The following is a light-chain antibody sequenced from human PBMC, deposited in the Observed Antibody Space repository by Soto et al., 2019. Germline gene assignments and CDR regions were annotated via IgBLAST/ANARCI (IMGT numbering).Light chain of an antibody. V-gene: IGLV2-14*01. J-gene: IGLJ1*01. Sequence: QSVLTQPASVAGSPGQSITISCTGTSSDVGGYDFVSWYQHHPGKAPKLMISEVSDRPSGVSDRFSGSKSGNTASLPISGLQAEDEADYYCTSYTSSRTYVFGPGTKVTVL. CDR1: SSDVGGYDF. CDR2: EVS. CDR3: TSYTSSRTYV.